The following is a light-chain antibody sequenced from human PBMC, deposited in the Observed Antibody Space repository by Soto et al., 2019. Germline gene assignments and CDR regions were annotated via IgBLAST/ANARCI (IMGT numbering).Light chain of an antibody. V-gene: IGLV2-14*01. CDR3: TSYASGSSPVV. J-gene: IGLJ2*01. CDR2: DVN. Sequence: QSALTQPASVSGSPGQSITLSCTGTSSDIGGYDYVSWYQRHPGKAPKLIIYDVNNRPSGVSNRFSGSKSGNTASLTISGLQAEDDADYYCTSYASGSSPVVFGGGTKLTVL. CDR1: SSDIGGYDY.